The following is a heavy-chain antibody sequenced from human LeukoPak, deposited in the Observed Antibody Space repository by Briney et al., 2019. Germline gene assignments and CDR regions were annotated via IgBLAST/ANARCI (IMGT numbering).Heavy chain of an antibody. D-gene: IGHD4-17*01. CDR1: GGTFSSYA. J-gene: IGHJ4*01. Sequence: ASVKVSCKASGGTFSSYAISWVRQAPGQGLEWMGGIIPIFGTANYAQKFQGRVTITADKSTSTAYMELSSLRAEDTAVYYCARDDYGDCLDYWGHGTLVTVSS. CDR3: ARDDYGDCLDY. V-gene: IGHV1-69*06. CDR2: IIPIFGTA.